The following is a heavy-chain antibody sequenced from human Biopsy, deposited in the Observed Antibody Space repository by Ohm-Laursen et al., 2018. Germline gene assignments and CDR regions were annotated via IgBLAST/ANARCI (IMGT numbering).Heavy chain of an antibody. D-gene: IGHD5-24*01. Sequence: PSDTLSLTCNVSGGSISSYYWSWIRQSPGKGLEWIGFIFYSGSTYYNPSLKSRTTISVDSSKNQFSLRLRSVTAADTAVYYCARGGNGYNYVTPGIWFDPWGRGTPVTVSS. CDR3: ARGGNGYNYVTPGIWFDP. V-gene: IGHV4-59*07. J-gene: IGHJ5*02. CDR2: IFYSGST. CDR1: GGSISSYY.